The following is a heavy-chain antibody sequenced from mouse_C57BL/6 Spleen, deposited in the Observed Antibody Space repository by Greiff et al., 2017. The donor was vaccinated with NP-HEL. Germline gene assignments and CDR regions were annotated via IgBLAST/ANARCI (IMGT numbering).Heavy chain of an antibody. D-gene: IGHD2-4*01. CDR1: GYTFTSYW. V-gene: IGHV1-74*01. Sequence: QVQLQQSGAELVKPGASVKVSCKASGYTFTSYWMHWVQQRPGQGLEWIGRIHPSASDTNYNQKFKGKATLTVDTSSSTAYMQLSNLTSEDSAVYDCAIPDLYDYDVDAWFAYWGQGTLVTVSA. J-gene: IGHJ3*01. CDR3: AIPDLYDYDVDAWFAY. CDR2: IHPSASDT.